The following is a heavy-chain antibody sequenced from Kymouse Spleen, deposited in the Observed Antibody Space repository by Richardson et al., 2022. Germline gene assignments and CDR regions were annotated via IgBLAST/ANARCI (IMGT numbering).Heavy chain of an antibody. V-gene: IGHV3-30*18. CDR1: GFTFSSYG. CDR3: AKVIVLMVYAPFDY. CDR2: ISYDGSNK. Sequence: QVQLVESGGGVVQPGRSLRLSCAASGFTFSSYGMHWVRQAPGKGLEWVAVISYDGSNKYYADSVKGRFTISRDNSKNTLYLQMNSLRAEDTAVYYCAKVIVLMVYAPFDYWGQGTLVTVSS. D-gene: IGHD2-8*01. J-gene: IGHJ4*02.